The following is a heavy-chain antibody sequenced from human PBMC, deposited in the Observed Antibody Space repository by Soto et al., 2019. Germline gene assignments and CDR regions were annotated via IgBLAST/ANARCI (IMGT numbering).Heavy chain of an antibody. CDR3: AHRTTAAGGRDY. D-gene: IGHD4-17*01. CDR1: GLSLSTSGVG. V-gene: IGHV2-5*02. Sequence: QITFKESGPTLVKPTQTLTLTCTCSGLSLSTSGVGVGCIRQPPGMALEGLALIYWDDDNRYSPSLPSRFTITRDTSKNQVFRTVTNIDPVDTATCYFAHRTTAAGGRDYWGQGTLVTLSS. J-gene: IGHJ4*02. CDR2: IYWDDDN.